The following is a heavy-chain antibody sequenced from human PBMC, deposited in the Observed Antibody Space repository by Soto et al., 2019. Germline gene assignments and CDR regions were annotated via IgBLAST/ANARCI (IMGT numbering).Heavy chain of an antibody. CDR2: IIPIFGTA. D-gene: IGHD2-2*02. J-gene: IGHJ6*02. V-gene: IGHV1-69*06. Sequence: SVKVTCKASGGTFSSYAISWVRQAPGQGLEWMGGIIPIFGTANYAQRFQGRVTITADKSTSTAYMELSSLRSEDTAVYYCATGGCSSTSCYTWGYYYYYGMGVRGQAPTVTLSS. CDR3: ATGGCSSTSCYTWGYYYYYGMGV. CDR1: GGTFSSYA.